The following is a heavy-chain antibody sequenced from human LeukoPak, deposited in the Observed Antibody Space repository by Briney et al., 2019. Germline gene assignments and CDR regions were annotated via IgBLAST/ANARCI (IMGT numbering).Heavy chain of an antibody. V-gene: IGHV4-30-2*01. Sequence: SQTLSLTCTVSGGSISSGGYYWSWIRQPPGKGLEWIGYIYHSGSTYYNPSLKSRVTISVDRSKNQFSLKLSSVTAADTAVYYCARTNSVDGPTFDYWGQGTLVTVSS. CDR1: GGSISSGGYY. CDR2: IYHSGST. CDR3: ARTNSVDGPTFDY. D-gene: IGHD4-23*01. J-gene: IGHJ4*02.